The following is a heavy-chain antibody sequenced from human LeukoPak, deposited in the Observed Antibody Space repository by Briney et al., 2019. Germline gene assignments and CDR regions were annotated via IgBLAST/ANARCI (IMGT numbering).Heavy chain of an antibody. D-gene: IGHD2-2*01. Sequence: PSETLSLTCTVSGGSISSYYWSWIRQPPGKGLEWIGYIYYSGSTNYNPSLQSRVTISVDTSKNQFSLKLSSVTAADTAVYYCAREYPQVVVPALVYYMDVWGKGTTVTVSS. CDR1: GGSISSYY. J-gene: IGHJ6*03. V-gene: IGHV4-59*01. CDR3: AREYPQVVVPALVYYMDV. CDR2: IYYSGST.